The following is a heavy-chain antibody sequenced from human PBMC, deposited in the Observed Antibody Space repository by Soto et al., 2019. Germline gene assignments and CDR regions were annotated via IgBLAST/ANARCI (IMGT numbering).Heavy chain of an antibody. CDR3: ARGEIRYLRRFFEDGDLARPEYFQH. J-gene: IGHJ1*01. D-gene: IGHD3-3*01. V-gene: IGHV1-8*01. Sequence: ASVKVSCKASGYTFTSYDINWVRQATGQGLEWMGWMNPNSGNTGYAQKFQGRVTMTRNTSISTAYMELSSLRSEDTAVYYCARGEIRYLRRFFEDGDLARPEYFQHWGQGTLVTVSS. CDR1: GYTFTSYD. CDR2: MNPNSGNT.